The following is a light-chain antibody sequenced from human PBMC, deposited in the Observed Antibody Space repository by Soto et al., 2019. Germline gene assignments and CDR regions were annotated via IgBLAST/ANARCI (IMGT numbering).Light chain of an antibody. CDR1: QSISSY. V-gene: IGKV1-39*01. CDR3: QQSYSTLTWT. J-gene: IGKJ1*01. Sequence: DIQMTQSPSSLSASVGDRVTITCRASQSISSYLNWYQQKPGKAPNLLIYAASSLQSGVPSRFSGSGSGTDFTLTISSLQPEDFATYYCQQSYSTLTWTFGQRTKVDIK. CDR2: AAS.